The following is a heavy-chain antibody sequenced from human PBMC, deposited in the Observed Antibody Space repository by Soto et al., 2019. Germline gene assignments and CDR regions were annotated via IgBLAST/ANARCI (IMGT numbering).Heavy chain of an antibody. V-gene: IGHV4-59*01. J-gene: IGHJ4*02. CDR2: VYYTGST. D-gene: IGHD3-22*01. CDR3: ARGRTVRNYADDSSDYFYFFDY. CDR1: GDSISTFY. Sequence: SETLSLSCTVSGDSISTFYWGWMRQSPGKELEWIGYVYYTGSTNYNPSLKSRVTISVDRSKNQFSLKLTSANAADTAVYYCARGRTVRNYADDSSDYFYFFDYWGQGTQVTVSS.